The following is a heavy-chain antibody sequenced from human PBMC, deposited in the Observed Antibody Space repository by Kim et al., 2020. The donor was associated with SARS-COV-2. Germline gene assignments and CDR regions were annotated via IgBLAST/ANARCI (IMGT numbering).Heavy chain of an antibody. CDR1: GGSISGSS. Sequence: SETLSLTCTVSGGSISGSSWSWIRQPPGKGLEWIGYILYNGRTKYSPSLTSRLTMSENTSKNEVSLKLSSVTDADTAVYYCAREQWETADLDTFYFDHWGQGAMVTVFS. CDR3: AREQWETADLDTFYFDH. V-gene: IGHV4-59*01. CDR2: ILYNGRT. D-gene: IGHD1-26*01. J-gene: IGHJ4*02.